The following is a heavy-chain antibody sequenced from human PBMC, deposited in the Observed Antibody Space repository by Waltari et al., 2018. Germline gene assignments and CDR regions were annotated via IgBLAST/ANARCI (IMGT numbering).Heavy chain of an antibody. J-gene: IGHJ4*02. D-gene: IGHD2-2*01. V-gene: IGHV3-23*01. CDR1: GLTFKTYA. CDR3: AKHRSSWVIPAASFDF. CDR2: ISGSGGST. Sequence: EVQPLQSGGGLEQPGGSLRLPCAASGLTFKTYAMPWVRQAPGKGREWVPGISGSGGSTNYADSVKGRFTISRDNSNNTLYLQMNSLRAEDTAVYYCAKHRSSWVIPAASFDFWGQGSLVTVSS.